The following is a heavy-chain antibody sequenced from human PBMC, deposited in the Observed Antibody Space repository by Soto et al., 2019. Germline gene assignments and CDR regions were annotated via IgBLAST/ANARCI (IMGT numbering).Heavy chain of an antibody. CDR2: INPSGGST. Sequence: ASVKVSCKASGYTFTSYYMHWVRQAPGQGPEWMGIINPSGGSTSYAQKFQGRVTMTRDTSTSTVYMELSSLRSEDTAVYYCARGFRYYYDSSGYYSTSYYYYGMDVWGQGTTVTVSS. V-gene: IGHV1-46*01. J-gene: IGHJ6*02. D-gene: IGHD3-22*01. CDR3: ARGFRYYYDSSGYYSTSYYYYGMDV. CDR1: GYTFTSYY.